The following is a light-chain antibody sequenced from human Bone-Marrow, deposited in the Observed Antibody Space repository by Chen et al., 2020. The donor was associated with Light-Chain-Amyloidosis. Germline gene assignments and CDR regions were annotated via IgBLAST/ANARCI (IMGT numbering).Light chain of an antibody. Sequence: DIQMTQSPSFLSASVGDRVNITCRASQGISNSLAWYQQKPGKAPKLLLYAASTLESGVPSRFSGSGSGTDYTLTISSLQPEDFATYYCQHYYGTLLSFGPGTKVDIK. CDR1: QGISNS. V-gene: IGKV1-NL1*01. CDR3: QHYYGTLLS. CDR2: AAS. J-gene: IGKJ3*01.